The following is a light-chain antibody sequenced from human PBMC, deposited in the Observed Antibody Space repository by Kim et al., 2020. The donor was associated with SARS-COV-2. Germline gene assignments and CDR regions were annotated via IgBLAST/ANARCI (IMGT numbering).Light chain of an antibody. Sequence: SLGERAILSCRASQSVNTNLAWYQQKFGQPPRLLIYNASARATGIPARFSGSGSGTEFTLTISSLQSEDFAVYYCQQYHRWPPLTFGGGTKVDIK. CDR2: NAS. CDR1: QSVNTN. J-gene: IGKJ4*01. V-gene: IGKV3-15*01. CDR3: QQYHRWPPLT.